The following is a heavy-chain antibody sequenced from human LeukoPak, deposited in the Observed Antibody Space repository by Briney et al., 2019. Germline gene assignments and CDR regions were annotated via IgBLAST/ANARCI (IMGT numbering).Heavy chain of an antibody. D-gene: IGHD3-10*01. CDR2: ISGSGGST. CDR3: AKGGGWITTVRGVRSDAFDI. V-gene: IGHV3-23*01. Sequence: GGSPRLSCAASGFTFSSYAMSWVRQAPGKGLEWVSAISGSGGSTYYADSVKGRFTISRDNSKNTLYLQMNSLRAEDTAVYYCAKGGGWITTVRGVRSDAFDIWGQGTMVTVSS. CDR1: GFTFSSYA. J-gene: IGHJ3*02.